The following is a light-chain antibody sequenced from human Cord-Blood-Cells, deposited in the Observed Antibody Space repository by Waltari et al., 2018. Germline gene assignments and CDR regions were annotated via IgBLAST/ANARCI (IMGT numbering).Light chain of an antibody. V-gene: IGLV2-23*02. CDR1: SSDVGSYNL. Sequence: QSALTQPASVSGSPGQSITISCTGTSSDVGSYNLVSWYQQHPGKAPKLMIYEVSKRPSGFSNRFSGSKSGNTASLTISGLQAEDEADYYGCSYAGSSTSHVVFGGGTKLTVL. CDR3: CSYAGSSTSHVV. CDR2: EVS. J-gene: IGLJ2*01.